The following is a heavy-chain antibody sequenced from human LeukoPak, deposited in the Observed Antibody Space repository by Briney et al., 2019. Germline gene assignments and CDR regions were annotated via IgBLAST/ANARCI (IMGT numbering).Heavy chain of an antibody. CDR2: IGGRGGST. J-gene: IGHJ5*02. D-gene: IGHD3-16*01. CDR1: GFTFSSFT. CDR3: GKEGGA. Sequence: GGSLRLSCAASGFTFSSFTMTWVRQAPWKGLEWVSAIGGRGGSTYYADFLEGRFTIARDNSKDMVYLQMNSLKVEDTAIYYCGKEGGAWGQGTKVTVSS. V-gene: IGHV3-23*01.